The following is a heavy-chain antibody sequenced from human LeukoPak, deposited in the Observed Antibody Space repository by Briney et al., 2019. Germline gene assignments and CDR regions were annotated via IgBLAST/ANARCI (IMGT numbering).Heavy chain of an antibody. J-gene: IGHJ4*02. CDR2: ISSSGSTI. CDR3: ARVRVGYYDSSGYPDY. Sequence: GGSLRLSCAASGFTSSSYEMNWVRQAPGKGLECVSYISSSGSTIYYADPVKGRFTISRDNAKNSLYLQMNSLRAEDTAVYYCARVRVGYYDSSGYPDYWGQGTLVTVSS. CDR1: GFTSSSYE. V-gene: IGHV3-48*03. D-gene: IGHD3-22*01.